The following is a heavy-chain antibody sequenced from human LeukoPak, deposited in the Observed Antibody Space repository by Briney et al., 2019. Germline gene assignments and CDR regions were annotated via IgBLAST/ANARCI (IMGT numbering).Heavy chain of an antibody. J-gene: IGHJ5*01. Sequence: ASVKVSCTASGYTFTSYDINWVRQATGQGLEWKGWMNLNSGNTGYAQTFQGRVTMTRTTSISTASMELSSLRSEATAVYYCARVRPHRGSRKSFDPWGQGTLGTVSS. CDR2: MNLNSGNT. CDR3: ARVRPHRGSRKSFDP. V-gene: IGHV1-8*01. D-gene: IGHD3-10*01. CDR1: GYTFTSYD.